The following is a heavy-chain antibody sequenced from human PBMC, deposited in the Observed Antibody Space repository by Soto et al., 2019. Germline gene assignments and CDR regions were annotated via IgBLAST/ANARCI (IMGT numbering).Heavy chain of an antibody. D-gene: IGHD3-22*01. CDR1: GFSFTNAW. Sequence: PGGSLRLSCTASGFSFTNAWMSWVRQAPGKGLEWVGRIKSKSAGGTAEHAAPVKGRFTLSRDDSKNTLYLQMNSLKTEDTAVYYCTTYDNSRFDYWGQGTQVTAPQ. J-gene: IGHJ4*02. V-gene: IGHV3-15*01. CDR2: IKSKSAGGTA. CDR3: TTYDNSRFDY.